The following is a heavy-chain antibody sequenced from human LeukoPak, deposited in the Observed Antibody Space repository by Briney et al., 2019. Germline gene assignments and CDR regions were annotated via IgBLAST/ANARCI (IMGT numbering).Heavy chain of an antibody. J-gene: IGHJ5*02. V-gene: IGHV1-2*02. D-gene: IGHD4-17*01. CDR1: GYTLTGYY. CDR3: VHNYGQGSWFDP. Sequence: ASVKVSCKASGYTLTGYYMHWVRQAPGQGLEWMGWINPNSGGTNYAQKFQGRVTMTRDTSISTAYMELSRLRSDDTAVYYCVHNYGQGSWFDPWGQGTLVTVSS. CDR2: INPNSGGT.